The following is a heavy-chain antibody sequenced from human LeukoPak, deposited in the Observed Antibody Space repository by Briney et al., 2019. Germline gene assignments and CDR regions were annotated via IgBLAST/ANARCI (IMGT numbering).Heavy chain of an antibody. Sequence: GGSLRLSCAASGFPFTSYGMRWVRQAPGKGLEWVSTIPASGGNTYYADSVKGRFTISRDNSKNTLYLQMNSLTAEDTAIYYCVRYLSGWYYFDYWGQGTLVTVSS. CDR3: VRYLSGWYYFDY. CDR2: IPASGGNT. D-gene: IGHD6-19*01. J-gene: IGHJ4*02. CDR1: GFPFTSYG. V-gene: IGHV3-23*01.